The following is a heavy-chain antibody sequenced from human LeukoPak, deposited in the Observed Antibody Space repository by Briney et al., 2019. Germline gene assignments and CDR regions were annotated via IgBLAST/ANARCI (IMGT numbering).Heavy chain of an antibody. J-gene: IGHJ3*02. CDR3: ARDRGDYDAFDI. CDR1: GFTFSSYS. V-gene: IGHV3-48*01. CDR2: ISSSSTI. D-gene: IGHD4-17*01. Sequence: GGSLRLSCAASGFTFSSYSMNWVRQAPGKGLEWVSYISSSSTIYYADSVKGRFTISRDNAKNPLYPQMNSLRAEDTAVYYCARDRGDYDAFDIWGQGTMVTVSS.